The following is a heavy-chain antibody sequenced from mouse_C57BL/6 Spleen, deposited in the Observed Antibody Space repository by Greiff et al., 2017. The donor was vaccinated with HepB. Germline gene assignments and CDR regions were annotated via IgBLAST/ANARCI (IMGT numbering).Heavy chain of an antibody. J-gene: IGHJ3*01. CDR2: IDPETGGT. V-gene: IGHV1-15*01. CDR3: TSPGSPWFAY. D-gene: IGHD1-1*01. Sequence: QVQLQQSGAELVRPGASVTLSCKASGYTFTDYEMHWVKQTPVHGLEWIGAIDPETGGTAYNQKFKGKAILTADKSSSTAYMELRSLTSEDSAVYYCTSPGSPWFAYWGQGTLVTVSA. CDR1: GYTFTDYE.